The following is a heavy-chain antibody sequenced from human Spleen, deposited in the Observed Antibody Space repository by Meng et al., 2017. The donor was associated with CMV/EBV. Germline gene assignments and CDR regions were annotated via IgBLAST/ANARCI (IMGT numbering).Heavy chain of an antibody. D-gene: IGHD1-14*01. J-gene: IGHJ4*02. CDR2: ISGSGGNK. V-gene: IGHV3-23*01. CDR3: ARDASTDPSAAEY. CDR1: KFSFSTYA. Sequence: GGSLRLSCAASKFSFSTYAMGWVRQAPGKGLEWVSAISGSGGNKQYADSVKGRFTISRDNLKKTLHLQMNSLRPEDTAVYYCARDASTDPSAAEYWGQGKLVTVSS.